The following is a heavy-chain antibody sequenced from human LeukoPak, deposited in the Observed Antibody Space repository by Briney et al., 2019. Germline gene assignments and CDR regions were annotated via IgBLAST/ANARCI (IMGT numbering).Heavy chain of an antibody. CDR3: ARGQGPPYYDFWSGYYNHYMDV. Sequence: ASVKVSCKASGYTFTCYDINWVRQATGQGLEWMGWMNPNSGNTGYAQKFQGRVTITRNTSISTAYMELSSLRSEDTAVYYCARGQGPPYYDFWSGYYNHYMDVWGKGTTVTVSS. CDR2: MNPNSGNT. J-gene: IGHJ6*03. D-gene: IGHD3-3*01. CDR1: GYTFTCYD. V-gene: IGHV1-8*03.